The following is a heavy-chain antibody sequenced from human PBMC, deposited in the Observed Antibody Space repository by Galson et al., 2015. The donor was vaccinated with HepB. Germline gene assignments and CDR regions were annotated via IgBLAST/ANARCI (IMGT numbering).Heavy chain of an antibody. CDR2: TYYRSKWYY. Sequence: CAISGDSVSANSAAWNWIRQSPSRGFEWLGRTYYRSKWYYDYAESVKGRININPETARNQFSLQLNSVTPEDTATYFCATSGHCSGYSCAFNNWGHGTAVIVSS. V-gene: IGHV6-1*01. J-gene: IGHJ3*02. D-gene: IGHD2-15*01. CDR1: GDSVSANSAA. CDR3: ATSGHCSGYSCAFNN.